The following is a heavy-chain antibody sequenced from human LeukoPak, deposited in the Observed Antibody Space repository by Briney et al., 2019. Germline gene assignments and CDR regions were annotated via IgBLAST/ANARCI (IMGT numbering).Heavy chain of an antibody. J-gene: IGHJ3*02. D-gene: IGHD5-24*01. V-gene: IGHV4-59*01. Sequence: SETLSLTCTVSGGSNSSYYWSWIRQPPGKGLEWIGYIYYSGSTNYNPSLKSRVTISVDTSKNQFSLKLSSVTAADTAVYYCARAALENAFDIWGKGTMVTVFS. CDR2: IYYSGST. CDR3: ARAALENAFDI. CDR1: GGSNSSYY.